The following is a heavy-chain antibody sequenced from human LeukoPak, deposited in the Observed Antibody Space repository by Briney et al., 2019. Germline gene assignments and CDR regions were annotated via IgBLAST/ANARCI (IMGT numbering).Heavy chain of an antibody. J-gene: IGHJ4*02. CDR3: ARDSSPYDSSGLTVDY. V-gene: IGHV3-21*01. Sequence: GGSLRLSCAASGFTFSSYSMNWFRQAPGKGLEWVSSISSSSSYIYYADSVKGRFTISRDNAKNSLYLQMNSLRAEDTAVYYCARDSSPYDSSGLTVDYWGQGTLVTVSS. CDR2: ISSSSSYI. CDR1: GFTFSSYS. D-gene: IGHD3-22*01.